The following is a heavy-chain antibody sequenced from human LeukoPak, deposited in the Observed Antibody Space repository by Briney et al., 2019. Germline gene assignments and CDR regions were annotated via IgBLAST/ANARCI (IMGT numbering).Heavy chain of an antibody. CDR1: GASITIYY. J-gene: IGHJ4*02. V-gene: IGHV4-59*08. CDR2: VYYTAST. D-gene: IGHD6-6*01. CDR3: ATHSAYSSSSYFDY. Sequence: PSETLSLSCAASGASITIYYFSCIRQPPGKGLEWIGYVYYTASTNYNPSLKSRVTMFEDKSKNQFSLRLYSVTVADTAVYYCATHSAYSSSSYFDYWGQGSLVTVSS.